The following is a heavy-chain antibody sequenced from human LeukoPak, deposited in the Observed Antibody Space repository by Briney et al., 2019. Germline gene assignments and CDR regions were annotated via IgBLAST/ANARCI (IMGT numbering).Heavy chain of an antibody. CDR2: IYHSGGT. J-gene: IGHJ5*02. Sequence: SETLSLTCTVSGYSISSGYYWGWIRQPPGKGLEWIGSIYHSGGTYYNPSLKSRVTISVNTSKNHFYLKLSSVTAADTAVYYCARGYYDSSGYDGSSWFDPWGQGTLVTVSS. V-gene: IGHV4-38-2*02. CDR3: ARGYYDSSGYDGSSWFDP. CDR1: GYSISSGYY. D-gene: IGHD3-22*01.